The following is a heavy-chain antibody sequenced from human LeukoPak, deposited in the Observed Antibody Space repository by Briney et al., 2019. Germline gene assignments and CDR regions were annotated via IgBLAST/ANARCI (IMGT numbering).Heavy chain of an antibody. Sequence: PSETLSLTCTVSGYSISSGYYWGWIRQPPGKGLEWIGSIYHSGSTYYNPSLKSRVTISVDTSKNQFSLKLSSVTAADTAVYYCARGNIYYYYMDVWGKGTTVTVSS. V-gene: IGHV4-38-2*02. CDR1: GYSISSGYY. CDR2: IYHSGST. D-gene: IGHD2/OR15-2a*01. CDR3: ARGNIYYYYMDV. J-gene: IGHJ6*03.